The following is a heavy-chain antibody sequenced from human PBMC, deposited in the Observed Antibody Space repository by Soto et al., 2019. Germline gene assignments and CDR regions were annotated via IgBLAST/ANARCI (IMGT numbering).Heavy chain of an antibody. CDR3: ARAPYSSSLEEYYFDY. J-gene: IGHJ4*02. Sequence: GASVKVSCKASGYTFTGYYMHWVRQAPGQGLEWMGWINPNSGGTNYAQKFQGWVTMTRDTSISTAYMELSRLRSDDTAVYYCARAPYSSSLEEYYFDYWGQGTLVTVSS. CDR2: INPNSGGT. D-gene: IGHD6-6*01. V-gene: IGHV1-2*04. CDR1: GYTFTGYY.